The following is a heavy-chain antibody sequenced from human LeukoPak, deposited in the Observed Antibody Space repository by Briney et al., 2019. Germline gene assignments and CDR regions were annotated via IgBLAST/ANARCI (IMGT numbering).Heavy chain of an antibody. CDR1: GYTFTGYY. V-gene: IGHV1-2*06. J-gene: IGHJ6*02. CDR2: INPNSGGT. D-gene: IGHD3-3*01. CDR3: AREDYDFWSGYYTVHYYYYGMDV. Sequence: ASVTVSCTASGYTFTGYYMHWVRQAPGQGLEWMGRINPNSGGTNYAQKFQGRVTMTRDTSISTAYMELSRLRSDDTAVYYCAREDYDFWSGYYTVHYYYYGMDVWGQGTTVTVSS.